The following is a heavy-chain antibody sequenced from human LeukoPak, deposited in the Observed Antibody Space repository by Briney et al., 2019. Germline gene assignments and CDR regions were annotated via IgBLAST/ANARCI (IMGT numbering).Heavy chain of an antibody. J-gene: IGHJ5*02. Sequence: SETLSLTCAVYGGSLSGYYWSWIRQPPGKGLEWIGEINHSGSTNYNPSLKSRVTISVDTSKNQFSLKLSSVTAADTAVYYCARGRSNHYYDSSGYYSGRVKRSNWFDPWGQGTLVTVSS. CDR2: INHSGST. V-gene: IGHV4-34*01. CDR1: GGSLSGYY. CDR3: ARGRSNHYYDSSGYYSGRVKRSNWFDP. D-gene: IGHD3-22*01.